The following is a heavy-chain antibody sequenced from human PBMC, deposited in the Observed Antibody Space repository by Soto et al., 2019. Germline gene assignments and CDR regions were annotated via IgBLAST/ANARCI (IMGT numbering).Heavy chain of an antibody. D-gene: IGHD3-16*01. V-gene: IGHV3-33*01. CDR3: ARDSPLVVKLGDFDY. Sequence: QVQLVESGGGVVQPGRSLRLSCAASGFIFSSYGMHWVRQAPGKGLEWVAVIWYDGSNKYYADSVKGRFTISRDNSKNTLYLQMNSLRAEDTAVYYCARDSPLVVKLGDFDYWGQGTLVTVSS. CDR2: IWYDGSNK. CDR1: GFIFSSYG. J-gene: IGHJ4*02.